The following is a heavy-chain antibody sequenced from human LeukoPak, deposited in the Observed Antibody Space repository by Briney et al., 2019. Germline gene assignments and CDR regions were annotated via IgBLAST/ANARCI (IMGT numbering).Heavy chain of an antibody. J-gene: IGHJ4*02. CDR1: GFRVRNDY. V-gene: IGHV3-66*01. CDR2: IFAGGSA. D-gene: IGHD3-16*01. Sequence: GGSLSLSCAASGFRVRNDYMAWVRQARGKGLEWVSFIFAGGSAYYADSVKGRFTISRDRSKNTLSLQMNSLRAEDTAVYYCAKANSYDSYYFDYWGQGALVIVSS. CDR3: AKANSYDSYYFDY.